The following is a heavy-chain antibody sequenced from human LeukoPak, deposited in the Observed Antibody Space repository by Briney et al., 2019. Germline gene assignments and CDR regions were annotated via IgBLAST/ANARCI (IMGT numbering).Heavy chain of an antibody. V-gene: IGHV1-69*13. Sequence: ASVKVSCKASGGTFSSNTISWVRQAPGQGLECMGGIIPIFGTANYAQKFQGRVTITADESTSTAYMELSSLRYEDTAVYYCXXXXXXXXSCYSSRGAFDIWGQGTMVTVSS. CDR3: XXXXXXXXSCYSSRGAFDI. CDR2: IIPIFGTA. D-gene: IGHD2-15*01. CDR1: GGTFSSNT. J-gene: IGHJ3*02.